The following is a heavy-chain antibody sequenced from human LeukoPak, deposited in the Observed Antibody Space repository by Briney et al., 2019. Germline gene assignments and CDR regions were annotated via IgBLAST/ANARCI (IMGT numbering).Heavy chain of an antibody. D-gene: IGHD3-16*01. CDR1: GGSFSGYY. V-gene: IGHV4-34*01. CDR3: ARRIINFDY. Sequence: SETLSLTCAVYGGSFSGYYWSWIRQPPGKGLEWIGEINHSGSTNYNPSLKSRVTISVDTSKNQFSLKLSSVTAADTAVYYCARRIINFDYWGQGTLVTVSS. J-gene: IGHJ4*02. CDR2: INHSGST.